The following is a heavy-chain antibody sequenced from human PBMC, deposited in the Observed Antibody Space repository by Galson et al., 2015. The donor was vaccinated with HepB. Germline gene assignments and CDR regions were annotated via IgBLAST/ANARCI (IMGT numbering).Heavy chain of an antibody. Sequence: QSGAEVKKPGESLKISCKGSGYTFTSYWIGWVRQMPGKGLEWMGIIYPGDSDTIYSPSFQGQVTISADKSISTAYLQWRSLKASDSAVYFCARRLGSVAAGYLDYWGQGTLVTVSS. D-gene: IGHD6-13*01. CDR3: ARRLGSVAAGYLDY. V-gene: IGHV5-51*01. CDR2: IYPGDSDT. CDR1: GYTFTSYW. J-gene: IGHJ4*02.